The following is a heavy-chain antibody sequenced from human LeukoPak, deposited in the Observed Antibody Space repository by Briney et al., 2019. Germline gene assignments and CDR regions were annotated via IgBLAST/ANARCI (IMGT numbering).Heavy chain of an antibody. Sequence: GASVKVSCKASGYTFTSYYMHWVRQAPGQGLEWMGGIIPIFGTANYAQKFQGRVTITADESTSTAYMELSSLRSEDTAVYYCARDPVDSGYYGMDVWGQGTTVTVSS. CDR3: ARDPVDSGYYGMDV. J-gene: IGHJ6*02. CDR2: IIPIFGTA. CDR1: GYTFTSYY. D-gene: IGHD3/OR15-3a*01. V-gene: IGHV1-69*13.